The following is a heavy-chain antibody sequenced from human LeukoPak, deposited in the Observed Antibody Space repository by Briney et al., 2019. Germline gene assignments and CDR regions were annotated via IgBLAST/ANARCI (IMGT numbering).Heavy chain of an antibody. D-gene: IGHD6-13*01. V-gene: IGHV3-15*01. Sequence: GGSLRLSCAASGFTFSNYAMSWVRQAPGKGLEWVGRIKSKTDGGTTDYGAPVKGRFTMSRDDSKNTLFLQMNSLKTEDTAVYYCTTEGDSDSWYKLFDYWGQGTLVTVSS. CDR1: GFTFSNYA. CDR3: TTEGDSDSWYKLFDY. J-gene: IGHJ4*02. CDR2: IKSKTDGGTT.